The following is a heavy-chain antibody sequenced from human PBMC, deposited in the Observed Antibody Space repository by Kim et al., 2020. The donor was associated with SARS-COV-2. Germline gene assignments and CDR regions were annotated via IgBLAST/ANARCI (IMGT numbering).Heavy chain of an antibody. D-gene: IGHD3-10*01. CDR1: GYTFMNYG. CDR3: ARFPRYYGSGSYFKGGLDY. V-gene: IGHV1-3*01. Sequence: ASVKVSCKTSGYTFMNYGIHWVRQAPGQRLEWLGWINAGSGNIKYSQKLQGRVTISKDTSSAMVYMQLSSLRPEDTAVYYCARFPRYYGSGSYFKGGLDYWGQGTLVSVSS. CDR2: INAGSGNI. J-gene: IGHJ4*02.